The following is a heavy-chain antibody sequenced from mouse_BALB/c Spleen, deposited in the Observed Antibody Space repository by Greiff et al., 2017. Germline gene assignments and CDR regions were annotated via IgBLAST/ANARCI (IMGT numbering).Heavy chain of an antibody. D-gene: IGHD2-3*01. V-gene: IGHV5-6-3*01. J-gene: IGHJ2*01. CDR3: ARDDGYYDYFDY. CDR1: GFTFSSYG. CDR2: INSNGGST. Sequence: DVHLVESGGGLVQPGGSLKLSCAASGFTFSSYGMSWVRQTPDKRLELVATINSNGGSTYYPDSVKGRFTISRDNAKNTLYLQMSSLKSEDTAMYYCARDDGYYDYFDYWGQGTTLTVSS.